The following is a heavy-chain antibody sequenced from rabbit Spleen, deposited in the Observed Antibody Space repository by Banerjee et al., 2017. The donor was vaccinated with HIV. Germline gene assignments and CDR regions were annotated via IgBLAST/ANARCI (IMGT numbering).Heavy chain of an antibody. CDR1: GFSFSSRYC. CDR3: ARGYTYSYVGVAHVTDYFNL. J-gene: IGHJ4*01. Sequence: QSLEESGGDLVKPGASLTLSCTASGFSFSSRYCVCWVRQAPGKGLEWIACIYAGSSANTYYANWAKGRFTVSKASSTTVTLQMTSLTAADTATYFCARGYTYSYVGVAHVTDYFNLWGQGTLVTVS. V-gene: IGHV1S40*01. D-gene: IGHD6-1*01. CDR2: IYAGSSANT.